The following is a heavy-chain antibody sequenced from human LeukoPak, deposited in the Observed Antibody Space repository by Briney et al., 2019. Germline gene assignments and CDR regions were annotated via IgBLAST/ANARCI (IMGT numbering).Heavy chain of an antibody. Sequence: GGSLRLSCAASGFTFSDYYMSWIRQAPGKGLECISYISGSGSDTNYADSVKGPFTISRDNSKSTLYLQMNSLRAEDTAVYYCARAGGDYDQIFDYWGQGTLVTVSS. V-gene: IGHV3-11*06. J-gene: IGHJ4*02. D-gene: IGHD4-17*01. CDR3: ARAGGDYDQIFDY. CDR2: ISGSGSDT. CDR1: GFTFSDYY.